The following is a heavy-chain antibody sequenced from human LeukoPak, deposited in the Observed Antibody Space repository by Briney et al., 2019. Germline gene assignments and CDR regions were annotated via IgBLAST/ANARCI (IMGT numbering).Heavy chain of an antibody. CDR3: TRDGGSSSSQVDAFDI. D-gene: IGHD6-6*01. Sequence: GGSLRLSCAASGFTFSDYYMSWIRQAPGKGLEWVGFIRSKAYGGTTEYAASVKGRFTISRDDSKSIAYLQMNSLKTEDTAVYYCTRDGGSSSSQVDAFDIWGQGTMVTVSS. CDR2: IRSKAYGGTT. CDR1: GFTFSDYY. V-gene: IGHV3-49*03. J-gene: IGHJ3*02.